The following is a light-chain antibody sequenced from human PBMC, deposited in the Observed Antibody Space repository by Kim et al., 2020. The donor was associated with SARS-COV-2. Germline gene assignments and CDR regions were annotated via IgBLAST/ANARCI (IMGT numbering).Light chain of an antibody. CDR1: NIGSKN. V-gene: IGLV3-9*01. CDR3: QVWDSSTAV. CDR2: RDS. Sequence: YELTQPLSVSVALGQTARITCGGNNIGSKNVHWYQQKPGQAPVLVIYRDSNRPSGIPERFSGSNSGNTATLTISRAQAGDEADYYCQVWDSSTAVFGGGTQLTVL. J-gene: IGLJ2*01.